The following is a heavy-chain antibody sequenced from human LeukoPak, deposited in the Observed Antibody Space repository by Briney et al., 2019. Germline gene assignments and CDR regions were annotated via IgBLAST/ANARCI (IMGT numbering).Heavy chain of an antibody. CDR1: GGSISSYY. J-gene: IGHJ4*02. V-gene: IGHV3-23*01. CDR2: ISDGGSRT. Sequence: PSETLSLTCTVSGGSISSYYWSWIRQPPGKGLEWVSGISDGGSRTYYADSVKGRFTISRDDSKNTLYLQMNSLRAEDTAVYYCAKVQLGIGVDYWGQGTLVTVSS. CDR3: AKVQLGIGVDY. D-gene: IGHD7-27*01.